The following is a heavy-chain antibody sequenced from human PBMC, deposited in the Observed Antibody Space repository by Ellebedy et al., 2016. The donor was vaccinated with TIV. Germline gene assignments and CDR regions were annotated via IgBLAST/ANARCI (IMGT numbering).Heavy chain of an antibody. CDR2: LYYSGNT. V-gene: IGHV4-59*12. CDR1: GVSISSYY. J-gene: IGHJ4*02. D-gene: IGHD2-21*01. CDR3: ARLVPGGDFDF. Sequence: SETLSLXCTVSGVSISSYYWSWIRQPAGKGLEWIGHLYYSGNTYYTPSLKSRVTISVDTSKNQFSLKLRSVAAADTAVYYCARLVPGGDFDFWGQGTLVTVSS.